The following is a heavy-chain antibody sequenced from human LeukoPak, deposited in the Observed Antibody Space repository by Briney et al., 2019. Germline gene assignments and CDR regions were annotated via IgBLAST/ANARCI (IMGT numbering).Heavy chain of an antibody. CDR2: IYYSGST. D-gene: IGHD4-17*01. V-gene: IGHV4-59*08. CDR3: SRHVGVTKALGD. CDR1: GGSISSYY. Sequence: SETLSLTCTVAGGSISSYYWSWIRQPPGKGREWVGYIYYSGSTKYNPSLKSRVTISVCTSKNQFSLKLSSVTAADTAVYYCSRHVGVTKALGDWGQGTLGTASS. J-gene: IGHJ4*02.